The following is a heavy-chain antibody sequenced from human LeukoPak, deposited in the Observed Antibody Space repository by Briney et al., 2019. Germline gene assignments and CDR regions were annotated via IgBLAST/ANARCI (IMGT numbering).Heavy chain of an antibody. J-gene: IGHJ4*02. D-gene: IGHD2-2*01. CDR2: ISHSGST. Sequence: SETLSLTCTVSGGSVSGYYWSLIRRSPGKGLEWIGEISHSGSTNYNPSLKSRVTISVDTSNNQFSLKLSSVTAADTAVYYCVRDREYCSSTSCPFDSWGQGTPVTVSS. V-gene: IGHV4-34*01. CDR3: VRDREYCSSTSCPFDS. CDR1: GGSVSGYY.